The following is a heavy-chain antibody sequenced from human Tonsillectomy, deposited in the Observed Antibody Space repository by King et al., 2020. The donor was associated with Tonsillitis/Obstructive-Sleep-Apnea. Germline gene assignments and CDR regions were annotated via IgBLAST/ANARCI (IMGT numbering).Heavy chain of an antibody. CDR2: IDPSDSYT. J-gene: IGHJ4*02. Sequence: VQLVESGAEVKKPGESLRISCKGSGYSFTSYWISWVRQMPGKGLEWMGRIDPSDSYTNYSPSFQGHVTISADKSINTAYLQWSSLKASDTAMYYCARHEGGLGALGYWGQGTLVTVSS. CDR1: GYSFTSYW. V-gene: IGHV5-10-1*03. D-gene: IGHD2-15*01. CDR3: ARHEGGLGALGY.